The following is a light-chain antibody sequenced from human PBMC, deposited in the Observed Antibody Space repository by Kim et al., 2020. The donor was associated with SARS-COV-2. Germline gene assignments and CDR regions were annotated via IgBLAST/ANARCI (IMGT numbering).Light chain of an antibody. Sequence: SYELTQPPSVSVSPGQTASITCSGDKLGDKYACWYQQKPGQSPVLVIYQDSERPSGIPERFSGSNSGNTASLTISGTQAMDEADYYCQEWDSSTWVFGGG. CDR3: QEWDSSTWV. CDR2: QDS. CDR1: KLGDKY. J-gene: IGLJ3*02. V-gene: IGLV3-1*01.